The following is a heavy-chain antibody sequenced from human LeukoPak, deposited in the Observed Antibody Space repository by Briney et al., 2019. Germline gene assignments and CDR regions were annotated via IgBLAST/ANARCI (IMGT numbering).Heavy chain of an antibody. Sequence: GGSLRLTCAASGFTFSGYEMNWVRQAPGKGLEWVSHISSSSSSISYADSVKGRFTISRDNAKNSLFLQMNSLRAEDTAVYYCSRRYYSSTSCLFDYWGQGTLVTVSS. V-gene: IGHV3-48*03. D-gene: IGHD2-2*01. CDR2: ISSSSSSI. CDR3: SRRYYSSTSCLFDY. CDR1: GFTFSGYE. J-gene: IGHJ4*02.